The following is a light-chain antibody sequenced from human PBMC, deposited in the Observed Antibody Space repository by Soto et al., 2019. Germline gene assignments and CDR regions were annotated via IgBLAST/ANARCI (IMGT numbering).Light chain of an antibody. Sequence: QSALTQPPSVSGSPGQSVAISCTGTSSDVGSYNRVSWYQQPPGTAPKLMIYDVNNRPSGVPDRFSGSKSGNTASLTISGLQAEDEADNYCSSYTISSTYVFGSGTKLTVL. CDR3: SSYTISSTYV. CDR1: SSDVGSYNR. V-gene: IGLV2-18*02. J-gene: IGLJ1*01. CDR2: DVN.